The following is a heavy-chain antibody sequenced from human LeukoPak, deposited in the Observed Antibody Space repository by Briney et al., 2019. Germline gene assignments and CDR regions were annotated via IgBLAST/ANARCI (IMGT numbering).Heavy chain of an antibody. D-gene: IGHD5-12*01. J-gene: IGHJ4*02. V-gene: IGHV3-15*01. CDR1: GFTFSNAW. Sequence: GGSLRLSCAASGFTFSNAWMSWVRQAPGKGLEWVGRIKSKTDGGTTDYAAPVKGRFTISRDDSKNTLYLQMNSLKTEDTAVYYCTTLFESGDKEVSCYFDYWGQGTLVTVSS. CDR3: TTLFESGDKEVSCYFDY. CDR2: IKSKTDGGTT.